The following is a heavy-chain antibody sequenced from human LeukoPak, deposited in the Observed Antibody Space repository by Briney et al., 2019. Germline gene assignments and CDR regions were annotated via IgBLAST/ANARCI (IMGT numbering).Heavy chain of an antibody. Sequence: GGSLRLSCAASGFTFSSYAMHWVRQAPGKGLEWVAVISYDGSNKKYGDSVKGRFTISRDNSKNTLILQMNSLRVDDTAVYYCAKHLPNLGLDYWGQGILVTVSS. CDR1: GFTFSSYA. CDR2: ISYDGSNK. V-gene: IGHV3-30*04. CDR3: AKHLPNLGLDY. J-gene: IGHJ4*02.